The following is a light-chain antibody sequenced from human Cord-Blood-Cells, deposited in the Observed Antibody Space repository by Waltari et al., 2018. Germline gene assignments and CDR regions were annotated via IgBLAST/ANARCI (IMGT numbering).Light chain of an antibody. V-gene: IGLV3-10*01. CDR3: YSTDSSGNHWV. Sequence: SYELTQPPSASVHPGQTARIPCSGDALPRKYAYWYQQKLGQAPVLVIYEDSKGPSGIPERFSGSSSGTMATLTISGAQVEDEADYDCYSTDSSGNHWVFGGGTKLTVL. CDR2: EDS. CDR1: ALPRKY. J-gene: IGLJ3*02.